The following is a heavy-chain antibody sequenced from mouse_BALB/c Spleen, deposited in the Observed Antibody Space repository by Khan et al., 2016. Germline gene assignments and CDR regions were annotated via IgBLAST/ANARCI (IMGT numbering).Heavy chain of an antibody. CDR3: ARTHEG. CDR2: INPSRGYT. Sequence: QVQLQQSGAELARPGASVKMSCKASGYTFTSYTMHWVKQRPGQGLEWIGYINPSRGYTKYTQKFKDKATLTADTSSSTAYLQLSSLTSEDSAVYYCARTHEGWGQGTTLTVSS. CDR1: GYTFTSYT. J-gene: IGHJ2*01. V-gene: IGHV1-4*01.